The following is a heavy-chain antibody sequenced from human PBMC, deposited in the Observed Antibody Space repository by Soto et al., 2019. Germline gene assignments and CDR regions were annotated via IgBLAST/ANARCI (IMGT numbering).Heavy chain of an antibody. CDR1: AFTFSDYS. CDR3: AKVAGGLGYFDL. CDR2: ISSISIYT. D-gene: IGHD3-16*01. Sequence: GSLRVPCAASAFTFSDYSLSWIRQAPGKGLEWVSYISSISIYTNYAGSVMGRFTISRDNSKNTLYLQLNGLTADDTAVHYCAKVAGGLGYFDLWGRVTLVTVSS. V-gene: IGHV3-11*05. J-gene: IGHJ2*01.